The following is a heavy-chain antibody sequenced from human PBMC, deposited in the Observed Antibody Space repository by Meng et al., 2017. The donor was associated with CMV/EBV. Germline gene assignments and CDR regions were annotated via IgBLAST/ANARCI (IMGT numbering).Heavy chain of an antibody. J-gene: IGHJ4*02. CDR1: GGSFSGYY. CDR2: INHSGST. D-gene: IGHD1-26*01. V-gene: IGHV4-34*01. CDR3: ARGGGGEWELLHYFDY. Sequence: VRLQEWGAGLLKPSETLSLTCAVYGGSFSGYYGSLIRQPPGKGLEWSGEINHSGSTNYNPSLKSRVTISVDTSKNQFSLKLSSVTAADTAVYYCARGGGGEWELLHYFDYWGQGTLVTVSS.